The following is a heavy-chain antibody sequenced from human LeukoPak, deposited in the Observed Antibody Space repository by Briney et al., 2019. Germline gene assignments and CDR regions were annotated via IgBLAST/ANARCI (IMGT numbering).Heavy chain of an antibody. CDR2: INHSGST. D-gene: IGHD6-13*01. V-gene: IGHV4-34*01. J-gene: IGHJ4*02. CDR3: AREAYSSSWYQWN. Sequence: PSETPSLTCAVYGGSFSGYYWSWIRQPPGKGLEWIGEINHSGSTNYNPSLKSRATISVDTSKNQFSLKVSSVTAADTAVYYCAREAYSSSWYQWNWGQGTLVTVSS. CDR1: GGSFSGYY.